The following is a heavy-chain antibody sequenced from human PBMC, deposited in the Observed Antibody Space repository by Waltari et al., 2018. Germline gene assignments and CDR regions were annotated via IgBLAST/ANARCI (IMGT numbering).Heavy chain of an antibody. Sequence: QVQLQESGPGLVKPSGTLSLTCAVSGGSISSSNWWSWVRQPPGKGLEWIGEIYHSGSTNYNPSLKSRVTISVDNSKNTLYLQMNSLRAEDTAVYYCAKGYSSGWYHYYYYYGMDVWGQGTTVTVSS. CDR2: IYHSGST. V-gene: IGHV4-4*02. D-gene: IGHD6-19*01. J-gene: IGHJ6*02. CDR3: AKGYSSGWYHYYYYYGMDV. CDR1: GGSISSSNW.